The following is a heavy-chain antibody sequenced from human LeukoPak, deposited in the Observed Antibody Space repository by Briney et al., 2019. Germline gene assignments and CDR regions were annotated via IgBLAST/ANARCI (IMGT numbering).Heavy chain of an antibody. J-gene: IGHJ4*02. CDR2: LYYSGST. CDR3: ARGRYNDYGFDY. Sequence: SQTRSLTCTVDGGSTGSFYWSWNRQLPGNDLEWIGYLYYSGSTNYNPSFKSRVTMSVDTSKNQFSLKLNSMTAADTAVYFCARGRYNDYGFDYWGQGTLVTVSS. D-gene: IGHD4-17*01. CDR1: GGSTGSFY. V-gene: IGHV4-59*01.